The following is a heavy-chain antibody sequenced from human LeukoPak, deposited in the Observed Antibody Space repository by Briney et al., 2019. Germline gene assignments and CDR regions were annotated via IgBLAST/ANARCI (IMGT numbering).Heavy chain of an antibody. Sequence: PGGSLRLSCAASGFTFDDYGMSWDRQAPGMGLEWVSGINWNGGSTGYADSVKGRFTISRDNAKNSLYLQMNSLRAEDTALYYCASPGTYYYDSSGYLYWGQGTLVTVSS. CDR1: GFTFDDYG. D-gene: IGHD3-22*01. CDR3: ASPGTYYYDSSGYLY. J-gene: IGHJ4*02. CDR2: INWNGGST. V-gene: IGHV3-20*04.